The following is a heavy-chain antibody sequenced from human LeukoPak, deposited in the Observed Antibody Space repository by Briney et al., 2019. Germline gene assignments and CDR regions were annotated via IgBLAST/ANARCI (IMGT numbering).Heavy chain of an antibody. Sequence: GGSLRLSCAASGFTFSSFGMSWVRQAPGKGLEWVSSINAGGGTYTYYADSGKGRFTISRDNSKNTLHLQMNSLRAEDTAVYYCAKRGESGVYYFDFWGQGTLVTVSS. J-gene: IGHJ4*02. CDR3: AKRGESGVYYFDF. V-gene: IGHV3-23*01. CDR2: INAGGGTYT. CDR1: GFTFSSFG. D-gene: IGHD3-10*01.